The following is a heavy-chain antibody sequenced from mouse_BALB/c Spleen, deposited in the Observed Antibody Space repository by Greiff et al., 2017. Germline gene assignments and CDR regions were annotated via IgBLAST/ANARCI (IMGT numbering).Heavy chain of an antibody. CDR2: IWAGGST. J-gene: IGHJ3*01. CDR3: ARDSAARVAY. CDR1: GFSLTSYG. D-gene: IGHD3-1*01. Sequence: VKLMESGPGLVAPSQSLSITCTVSGFSLTSYGVHWVRQPPGKGLEWLGVIWAGGSTNYNSALMSRLSISKDNSKSQVFLKMNSLQTDDTAMYYCARDSAARVAYWGQGTLVTVSA. V-gene: IGHV2-9*02.